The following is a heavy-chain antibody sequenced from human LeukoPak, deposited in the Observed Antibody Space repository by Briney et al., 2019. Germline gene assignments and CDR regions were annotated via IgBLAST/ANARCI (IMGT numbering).Heavy chain of an antibody. CDR3: ASILRSSSGYYFDY. Sequence: SGGSLRLSCTAPGVTCSNNHMSWVRQAPGKGLKWVSVIYSGGSTNYADSVKGRFTISRDNSKNTLYLQMNSLRAEDTAVYYCASILRSSSGYYFDYWGQGTLVTVSS. CDR1: GVTCSNNH. D-gene: IGHD3-10*01. CDR2: IYSGGST. J-gene: IGHJ4*02. V-gene: IGHV3-66*01.